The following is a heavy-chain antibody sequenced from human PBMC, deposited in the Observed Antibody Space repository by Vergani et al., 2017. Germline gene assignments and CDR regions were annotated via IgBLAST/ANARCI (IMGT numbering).Heavy chain of an antibody. J-gene: IGHJ5*02. V-gene: IGHV3-9*01. CDR1: GFTFDDYA. CDR3: ARGFDILTGYYRADWFDP. CDR2: ISWNSGSI. D-gene: IGHD3-9*01. Sequence: EVQLVESGGGLVKPGRSLRLSCAASGFTFDDYAMHWVRQAPGKGLEWVSGISWNSGSIGYADSVKGRFTISRDNAKNSLYLQMNSLRAEDTALSYCARGFDILTGYYRADWFDPWGQGTLVTVSS.